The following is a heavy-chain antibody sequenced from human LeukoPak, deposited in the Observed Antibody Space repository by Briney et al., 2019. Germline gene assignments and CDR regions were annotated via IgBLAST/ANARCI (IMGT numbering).Heavy chain of an antibody. J-gene: IGHJ4*02. CDR1: GYTFTSYG. Sequence: GASVKVSCKASGYTFTSYGISWVRQAPGQGLEWMGWISAYNGNTNYAQKLQGRVTMTTDTSASTAYMELRSLRSDDTAVYYCARDPAYDYVWGSYRYFDYWGQGTLVTVSS. V-gene: IGHV1-18*01. CDR2: ISAYNGNT. D-gene: IGHD3-16*02. CDR3: ARDPAYDYVWGSYRYFDY.